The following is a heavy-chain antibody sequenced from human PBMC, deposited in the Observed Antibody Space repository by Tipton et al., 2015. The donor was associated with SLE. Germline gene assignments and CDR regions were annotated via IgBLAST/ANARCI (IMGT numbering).Heavy chain of an antibody. D-gene: IGHD3/OR15-3a*01. CDR3: ARSWTGGEAFDI. V-gene: IGHV3-30-3*01. J-gene: IGHJ3*02. Sequence: LSLTCTVSGGSISSSSYYWGWVRQAPGKGLEWVAVISYDGSNKYYADSVKGRFTISRDNSKNTLYLQMNSLRAEDTAVYYCARSWTGGEAFDIWGQGTMVTVSS. CDR2: ISYDGSNK. CDR1: GGSISSSSYY.